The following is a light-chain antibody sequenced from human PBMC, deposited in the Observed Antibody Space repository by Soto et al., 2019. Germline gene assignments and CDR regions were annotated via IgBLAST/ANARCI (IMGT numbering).Light chain of an antibody. CDR2: DAS. CDR1: QDISNH. J-gene: IGKJ4*01. Sequence: IHWPNSHSYASASVGDKVTITCQASQDISNHLNWYQQKSGKAPKLLIYDASNLETGVPSRFSGSGSGTDFTFTISSLQPEDIATYYCQQDDNSTLTFGGGTKVEIK. CDR3: QQDDNSTLT. V-gene: IGKV1-33*01.